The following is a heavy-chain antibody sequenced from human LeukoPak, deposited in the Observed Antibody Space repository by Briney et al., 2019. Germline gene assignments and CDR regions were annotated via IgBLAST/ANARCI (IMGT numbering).Heavy chain of an antibody. Sequence: SETLSLTCTVSGGSISSYHWSWIRQPPGKGLEWIGYIYYSGSTNYNPSLKSRVTISVDTSKNQFSLKLSSVTAADTAVYYCARGPTPMVRGVWLYWFDPWGQGTLVTVSS. V-gene: IGHV4-59*08. CDR3: ARGPTPMVRGVWLYWFDP. D-gene: IGHD3-10*01. CDR2: IYYSGST. CDR1: GGSISSYH. J-gene: IGHJ5*02.